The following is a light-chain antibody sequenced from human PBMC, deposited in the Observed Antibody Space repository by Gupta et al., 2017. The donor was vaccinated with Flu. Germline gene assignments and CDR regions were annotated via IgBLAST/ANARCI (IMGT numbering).Light chain of an antibody. V-gene: IGLV1-51*02. CDR1: TSTTEINH. J-gene: IGLJ2*01. CDR3: ATWDDSLSAMV. Sequence: TTTGPESTSTTEINHVSWYQHLPGTAPKLLIYKNNQRPSGVPGRFSGSKSGTSATLDISGLQSDEEADYYCATWDDSLSAMVFGGGTKLTGL. CDR2: KNN.